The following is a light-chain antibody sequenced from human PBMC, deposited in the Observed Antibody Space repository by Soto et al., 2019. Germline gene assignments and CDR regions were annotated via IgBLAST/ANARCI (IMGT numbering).Light chain of an antibody. CDR2: DAS. V-gene: IGKV1-5*01. CDR1: QNVDDS. Sequence: DVQMTQSPSTVSASLGDRVTITCRASQNVDDSLAWYQQRPGKAPKLLIYDASILQSGVPSRFSGSGFGTEFTLTINGLQPDDFAVYFCQHFHTKPSTFGQGTRLEIK. CDR3: QHFHTKPST. J-gene: IGKJ5*01.